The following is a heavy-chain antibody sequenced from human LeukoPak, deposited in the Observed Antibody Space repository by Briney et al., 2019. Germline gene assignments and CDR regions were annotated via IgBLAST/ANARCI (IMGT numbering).Heavy chain of an antibody. Sequence: PLRLSCAASGFPFDDYAMHWVRQAPGKGLEWVSGISWNSGRIGYADSVKGRFTISRDNAKNSLYLQMNSLRPEDTAFYYCTKAYGSGSYTSPFDYWGQGTLVTVSS. CDR1: GFPFDDYA. CDR2: ISWNSGRI. CDR3: TKAYGSGSYTSPFDY. D-gene: IGHD3-10*01. V-gene: IGHV3-9*01. J-gene: IGHJ4*02.